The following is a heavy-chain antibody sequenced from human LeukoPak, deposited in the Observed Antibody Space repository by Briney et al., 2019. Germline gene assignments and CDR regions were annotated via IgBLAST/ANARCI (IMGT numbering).Heavy chain of an antibody. CDR3: ARSLRTYDYSDYYYYYGMDV. V-gene: IGHV4-34*01. CDR2: INHSGST. D-gene: IGHD4-4*01. J-gene: IGHJ6*02. Sequence: PSETLSLTCAVYGGSFSGYYWSWIRQPPGKGLEWIGEINHSGSTNYNPSLKSRVTISVDTSKNQFSLKLSSVTAADTAVYYCARSLRTYDYSDYYYYYGMDVWGQGTTVTVSS. CDR1: GGSFSGYY.